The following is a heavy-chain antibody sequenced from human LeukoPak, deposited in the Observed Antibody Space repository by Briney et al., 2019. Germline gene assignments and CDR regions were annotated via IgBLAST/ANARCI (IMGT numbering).Heavy chain of an antibody. D-gene: IGHD3-16*01. J-gene: IGHJ3*02. CDR2: ISSSSSYI. CDR1: GFTFSSYS. CDR3: ARAGGGGWTGAFDI. V-gene: IGHV3-21*01. Sequence: GGSLRLSCAASGFTFSSYSMNWVRQAPGKGLEWVSSISSSSSYIHYADSVKGRFTISRDNAKNSLYLQMNSLRAEDTAVYYCARAGGGGWTGAFDIWGQGTMVTVSS.